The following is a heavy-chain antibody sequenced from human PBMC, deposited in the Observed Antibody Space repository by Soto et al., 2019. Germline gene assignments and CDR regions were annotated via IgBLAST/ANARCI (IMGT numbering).Heavy chain of an antibody. J-gene: IGHJ4*02. V-gene: IGHV4-30-4*01. CDR3: ARYGQNYYDSSGYPDY. D-gene: IGHD3-22*01. CDR1: VGSIRSGDYD. CDR2: IYYSGST. Sequence: LFITCTITVGSIRSGDYDWRWIRQPPGKGLEWIGYIYYSGSTYYNPSLKSRVTISVDTSKNQFSLKLSSVTAADTAVYYCARYGQNYYDSSGYPDYWGQGTLVTVSS.